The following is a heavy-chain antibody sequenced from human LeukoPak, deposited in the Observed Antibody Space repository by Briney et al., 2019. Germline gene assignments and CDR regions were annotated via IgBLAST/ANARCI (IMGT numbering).Heavy chain of an antibody. J-gene: IGHJ4*02. Sequence: PGGSLRLSCAASGFTFSNAWMSWVRQAPGKGLEWVGRIKSKTDGVTTDYAAPVKGRFTISRDDSKNTLYLQMNSLKTEDTAVYYCTTTLLYYYDSSGYYYPQVAYWGQGTLVTVSS. CDR1: GFTFSNAW. D-gene: IGHD3-22*01. CDR2: IKSKTDGVTT. V-gene: IGHV3-15*01. CDR3: TTTLLYYYDSSGYYYPQVAY.